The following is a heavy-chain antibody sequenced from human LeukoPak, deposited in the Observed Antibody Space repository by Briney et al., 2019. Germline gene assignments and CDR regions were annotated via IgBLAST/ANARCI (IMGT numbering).Heavy chain of an antibody. CDR1: GGSISSSSSY. CDR3: ARAHFVASYYYGVDV. CDR2: IYYSGST. Sequence: SETLSLTCTVSGGSISSSSSYWGWIRQPPGKGLEWIGNIYYSGSTYYSPSLTSRVTISVDSSKNQFSLILSSVTAADTAVYYCARAHFVASYYYGVDVWGQGTTVTVSS. J-gene: IGHJ6*02. V-gene: IGHV4-39*07. D-gene: IGHD2-15*01.